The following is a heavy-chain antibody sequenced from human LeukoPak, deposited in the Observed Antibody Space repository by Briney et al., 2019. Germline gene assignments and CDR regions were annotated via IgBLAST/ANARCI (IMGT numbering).Heavy chain of an antibody. J-gene: IGHJ4*02. D-gene: IGHD6-19*01. V-gene: IGHV3-23*01. CDR3: ANSGGQTGYSSGWYEY. CDR2: ISGSGGST. CDR1: GFTFSSYA. Sequence: GGSLRLSCAASGFTFSSYAMSWVRQAPGKRLEWVSAISGSGGSTYYADSVKGRFTISRDNSKNTLYLQMNSLRAEDTAVYYCANSGGQTGYSSGWYEYWGQGTLVTVSS.